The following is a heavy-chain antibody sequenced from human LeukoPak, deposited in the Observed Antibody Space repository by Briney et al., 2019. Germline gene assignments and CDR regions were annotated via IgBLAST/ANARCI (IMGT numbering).Heavy chain of an antibody. Sequence: PGGSLRLSCAASGFTFSSYAMGWVRQAPGKGLEWVSVISGSGDVTYYADSVKGRFTISRDNAKNSLYLQMNSLRAEDTAVYYCARDRIAAAGTLGWFDPWGQGTLVTVSS. CDR3: ARDRIAAAGTLGWFDP. CDR2: ISGSGDVT. J-gene: IGHJ5*02. CDR1: GFTFSSYA. D-gene: IGHD6-13*01. V-gene: IGHV3-23*01.